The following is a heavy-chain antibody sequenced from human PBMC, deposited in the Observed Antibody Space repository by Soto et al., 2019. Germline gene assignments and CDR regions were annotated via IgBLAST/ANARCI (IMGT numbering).Heavy chain of an antibody. CDR3: AKDFGLLWFGEFPYYFGY. Sequence: QPRGSLRLSCAPSGFTISSYGMHWVRQAPGKGLEWVAVISYDGSNKYYADSVKDRFTISRDNSKNTMYLQMNSLRAEDTAVYYCAKDFGLLWFGEFPYYFGYWGQGTLCTVCS. CDR2: ISYDGSNK. CDR1: GFTISSYG. D-gene: IGHD3-10*01. V-gene: IGHV3-30*18. J-gene: IGHJ4*02.